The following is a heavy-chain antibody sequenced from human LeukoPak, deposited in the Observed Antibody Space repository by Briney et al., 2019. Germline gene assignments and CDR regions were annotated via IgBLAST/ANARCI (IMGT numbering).Heavy chain of an antibody. J-gene: IGHJ4*02. Sequence: SETLSLTCAVYGGSFSGYYWSWIRQPPGKGLEWIGQINHSGSTNYNPSLKSQVTISVDTSKNQFSLKLSSVTAADTAVYYCARGSIAAAVSSRSTPLDYWGQGTLVTVSS. D-gene: IGHD6-13*01. CDR1: GGSFSGYY. CDR3: ARGSIAAAVSSRSTPLDY. V-gene: IGHV4-34*01. CDR2: INHSGST.